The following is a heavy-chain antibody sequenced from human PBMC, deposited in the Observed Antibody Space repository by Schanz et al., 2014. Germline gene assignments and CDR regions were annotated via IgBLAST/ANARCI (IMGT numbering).Heavy chain of an antibody. CDR3: AKSRRKSNCSGGRCFHCSYYGIDV. J-gene: IGHJ6*02. Sequence: EVQLLESGGGVVQPGRSLRLSCAAYGFTLSSYAMHWVRQAPGKGLEWVSSISSSGSYIHYADSVKGRFTISRDNAKSTLYLQMNSLRAEDTAVYYCAKSRRKSNCSGGRCFHCSYYGIDVWGQGTTVTVSS. D-gene: IGHD2-15*01. CDR2: ISSSGSYI. CDR1: GFTLSSYA. V-gene: IGHV3-21*04.